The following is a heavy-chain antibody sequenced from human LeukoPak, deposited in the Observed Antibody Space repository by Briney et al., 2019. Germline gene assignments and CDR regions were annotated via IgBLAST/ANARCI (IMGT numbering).Heavy chain of an antibody. D-gene: IGHD5-18*01. V-gene: IGHV3-21*01. J-gene: IGHJ3*02. CDR3: ARGAMSFAI. Sequence: GGSLRLSCSASGFTFSAYNMIWVRQAPGKGLEWVSSITGSSTYIYYTDSVKGRFTISRDNAKNSLYLQMNSLRAEDTAVYYCARGAMSFAIWGQGTMVTVSS. CDR2: ITGSSTYI. CDR1: GFTFSAYN.